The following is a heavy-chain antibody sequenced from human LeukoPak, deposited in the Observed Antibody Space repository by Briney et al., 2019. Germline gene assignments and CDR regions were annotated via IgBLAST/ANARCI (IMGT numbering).Heavy chain of an antibody. CDR2: IYHSGST. CDR3: ARDKYLKTYSSGWYGGDFDY. Sequence: PSETLSLTCTVSGYSISSGYYWGWIRQPPGKGLEWIGSIYHSGSTYYNPSLKSRVTISVDTSKNQFSLKLSSVTAADTAVYYCARDKYLKTYSSGWYGGDFDYWGQGTLVTVSS. CDR1: GYSISSGYY. V-gene: IGHV4-38-2*02. D-gene: IGHD6-19*01. J-gene: IGHJ4*02.